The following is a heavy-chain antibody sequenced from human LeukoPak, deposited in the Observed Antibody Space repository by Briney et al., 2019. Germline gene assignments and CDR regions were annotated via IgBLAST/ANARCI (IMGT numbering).Heavy chain of an antibody. D-gene: IGHD2-8*01. Sequence: SETLSLTCTVSGGSISSSSYYWGWIRQPPGKGLEWIGSIYYSGSTYYNPSLKSRVTISVDTSKNQFSLKLSSVTAADTAVYYCARDAVSAVLGAFDIWGQGTMVTVSS. V-gene: IGHV4-39*07. CDR2: IYYSGST. CDR3: ARDAVSAVLGAFDI. CDR1: GGSISSSSYY. J-gene: IGHJ3*02.